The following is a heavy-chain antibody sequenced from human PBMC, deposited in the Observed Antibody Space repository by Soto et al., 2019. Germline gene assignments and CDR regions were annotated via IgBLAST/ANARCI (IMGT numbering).Heavy chain of an antibody. Sequence: SETLSLTCTVSGGSISSYYWSWIRQPPGKGLEWIGYIYYSWSTNYNPSLKSRVTISVDTSKNQFSLKLSSVTAADTAVYYCASSSFMITFGGAPFDYWGQGTLVTVSS. J-gene: IGHJ4*02. D-gene: IGHD3-16*01. CDR1: GGSISSYY. CDR2: IYYSWST. V-gene: IGHV4-59*08. CDR3: ASSSFMITFGGAPFDY.